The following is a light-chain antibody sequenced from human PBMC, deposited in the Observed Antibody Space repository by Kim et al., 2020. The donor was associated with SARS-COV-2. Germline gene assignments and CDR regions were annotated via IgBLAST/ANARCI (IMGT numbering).Light chain of an antibody. V-gene: IGLV2-23*02. Sequence: QSINISCTGTSSDVAIYNLVSLYQHYPGQAPKLLIYEVTKRPSGVSNRLSASKSGNTASLPISGLQAEDESDYYCCSYAGAITWVFGGGTQLTVL. CDR2: EVT. J-gene: IGLJ3*02. CDR1: SSDVAIYNL. CDR3: CSYAGAITWV.